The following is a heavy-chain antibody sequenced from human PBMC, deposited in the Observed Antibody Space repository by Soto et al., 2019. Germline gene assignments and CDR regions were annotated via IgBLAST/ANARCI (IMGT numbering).Heavy chain of an antibody. CDR3: ARAAVAGVN. D-gene: IGHD6-19*01. Sequence: PGGSLRLSCAASGFTFSSYAMHWVRQAPGKGLEWVAVISYDGSNKYYADSVKGRFTISRDNSKNTLYLQMNSLRAEETAVYYCARAAVAGVNWGQGTLVNVSS. J-gene: IGHJ4*02. V-gene: IGHV3-30-3*01. CDR1: GFTFSSYA. CDR2: ISYDGSNK.